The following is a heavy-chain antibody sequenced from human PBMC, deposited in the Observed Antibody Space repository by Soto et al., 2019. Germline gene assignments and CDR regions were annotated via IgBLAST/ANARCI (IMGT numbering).Heavy chain of an antibody. CDR3: ARHNYGSGSTYFDY. V-gene: IGHV4-59*08. CDR2: IYYRGST. Sequence: QVQLQESGPGLVKPSETLSLTCTVSGGSISSYYWSWIRQPPGKGLKWIGYIYYRGSTNYNPSLKSRVPISVDTSKNQFSLKLNSMTAADTAVYYCARHNYGSGSTYFDYWGQGTLVTVSS. J-gene: IGHJ4*02. D-gene: IGHD3-10*01. CDR1: GGSISSYY.